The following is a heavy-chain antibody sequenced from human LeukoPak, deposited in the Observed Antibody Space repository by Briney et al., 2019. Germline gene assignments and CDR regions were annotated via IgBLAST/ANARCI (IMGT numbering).Heavy chain of an antibody. J-gene: IGHJ3*02. V-gene: IGHV1-46*01. D-gene: IGHD5-12*01. Sequence: ASVKVSCKASGYTFTSYYMHWVRQAPGQGLEWMGIINPSGGSTSYAQKFQGRVTMTTDTSTSTAYMELRSLRSDDTAVYYCARDARGYDAFDIWGQGTMVTVSS. CDR2: INPSGGST. CDR3: ARDARGYDAFDI. CDR1: GYTFTSYY.